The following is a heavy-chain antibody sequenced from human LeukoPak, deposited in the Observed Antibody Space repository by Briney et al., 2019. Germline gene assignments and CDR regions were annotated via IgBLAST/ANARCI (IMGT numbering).Heavy chain of an antibody. V-gene: IGHV1-2*02. J-gene: IGHJ4*02. CDR2: INPKSGGT. Sequence: GASVKVSCKASGYTFTDYYMHWVRQAPGQGLEWMGWINPKSGGTNYAQKFQGRVTMTRDTSISTAYMELSRLRSDDTAVYYCAREGFCSSASCRANDYWGQGTLVTVSS. CDR1: GYTFTDYY. CDR3: AREGFCSSASCRANDY. D-gene: IGHD2-2*01.